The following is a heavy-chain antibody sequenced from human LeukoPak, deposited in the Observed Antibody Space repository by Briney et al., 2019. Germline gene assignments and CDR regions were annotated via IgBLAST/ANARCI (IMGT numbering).Heavy chain of an antibody. J-gene: IGHJ4*02. D-gene: IGHD5-24*01. CDR1: GYSFTYYW. V-gene: IGHV5-51*01. Sequence: GESLKISCQGSGYSFTYYWIGWVRQMPGKGLEWMGIIYPADSDTRYSPSLQGQVTISADKSTSTAYLQWSSLKASDTAMYYCARQDGRALYYFDYWGQGTLVTVSS. CDR3: ARQDGRALYYFDY. CDR2: IYPADSDT.